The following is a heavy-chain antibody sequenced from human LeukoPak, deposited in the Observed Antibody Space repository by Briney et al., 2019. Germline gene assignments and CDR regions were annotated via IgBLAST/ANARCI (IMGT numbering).Heavy chain of an antibody. CDR3: ARDGPIAAAATDY. CDR1: GGSISSYY. D-gene: IGHD6-13*01. CDR2: IYYSGST. Sequence: KASETLSLTCTVSGGSISSYYWSWIRQPPGKGLEWIGYIYYSGSTNYNPSLKSRVTISVDTSKNQFSLKLSSVTAADTAVYYCARDGPIAAAATDYWGQGTLVTVSS. J-gene: IGHJ4*02. V-gene: IGHV4-59*12.